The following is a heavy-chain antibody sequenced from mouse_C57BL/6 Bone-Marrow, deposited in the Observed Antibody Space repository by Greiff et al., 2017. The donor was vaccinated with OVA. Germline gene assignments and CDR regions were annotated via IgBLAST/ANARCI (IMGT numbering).Heavy chain of an antibody. CDR3: ARNGDWTYWYFDV. V-gene: IGHV1-69*01. J-gene: IGHJ1*03. Sequence: QVQLQQPGAELVMPGASVKLSCKASGYTFTSYWMHWVKQRPGQGLEWIGEIDPCYSYTKYNQKFKGKSTSTVDKSSSTAYMQLSSLTAEDSAVYYCARNGDWTYWYFDVWGTGTTVTVSS. CDR1: GYTFTSYW. D-gene: IGHD3-3*01. CDR2: IDPCYSYT.